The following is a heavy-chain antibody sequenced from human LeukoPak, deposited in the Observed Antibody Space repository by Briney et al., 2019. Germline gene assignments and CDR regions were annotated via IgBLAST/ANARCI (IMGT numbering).Heavy chain of an antibody. CDR3: ARATRYCSGGSCVYYFDY. J-gene: IGHJ4*02. Sequence: GGSLRLSCAASGFTFSSYWMHWVRQAPGKGLVWVSRINSDGSSTGYADSVKGRFTISRDNAKNTLYPQMNSLRAEDTAVYYCARATRYCSGGSCVYYFDYWGQGTLVTVSS. CDR1: GFTFSSYW. D-gene: IGHD2-15*01. CDR2: INSDGSST. V-gene: IGHV3-74*01.